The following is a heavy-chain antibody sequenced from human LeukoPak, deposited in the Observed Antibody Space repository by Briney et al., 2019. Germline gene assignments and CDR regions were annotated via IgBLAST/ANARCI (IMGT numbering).Heavy chain of an antibody. CDR3: AADPRARWELPYYGMDV. D-gene: IGHD1-26*01. V-gene: IGHV1-58*01. CDR2: IVVGSGNT. Sequence: SVKVSCKASGFTFTSSAVQWVRQVRGQRPEWIGWIVVGSGNTNYAQKFQERVTITRDMSTSTAYMELSSLRSEDTAVYYCAADPRARWELPYYGMDVWGQGTTVTVSS. CDR1: GFTFTSSA. J-gene: IGHJ6*02.